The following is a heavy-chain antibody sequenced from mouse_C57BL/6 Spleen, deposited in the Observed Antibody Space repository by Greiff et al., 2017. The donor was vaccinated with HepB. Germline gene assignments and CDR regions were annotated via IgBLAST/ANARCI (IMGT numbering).Heavy chain of an antibody. Sequence: EVKLVESGGGLVKPGGSLKLSCAASGFTFSSYAMSWVRQTPEKRLEWVATISDGGSYTYYPDNVKGRFTISRDNAKNNLYLQKSHLKSEDTAMYYCARVSGYFDVWGTGTTVTVSS. CDR3: ARVSGYFDV. CDR2: ISDGGSYT. CDR1: GFTFSSYA. J-gene: IGHJ1*03. V-gene: IGHV5-4*03.